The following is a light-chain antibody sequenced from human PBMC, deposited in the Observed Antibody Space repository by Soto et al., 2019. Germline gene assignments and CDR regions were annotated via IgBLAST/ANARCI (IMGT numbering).Light chain of an antibody. CDR3: QHYNHLPPFT. V-gene: IGKV1-33*01. CDR1: EDIRTS. CDR2: GAS. Sequence: DIQMTQSPSSLSASVGARVSITCQASEDIRTSLSWFQHKPGRAPKLLIYGASYLETGVPSRFRGSGSGSDFTLTISSLQPEDIATYYCQHYNHLPPFTFGPGTIVDIK. J-gene: IGKJ3*01.